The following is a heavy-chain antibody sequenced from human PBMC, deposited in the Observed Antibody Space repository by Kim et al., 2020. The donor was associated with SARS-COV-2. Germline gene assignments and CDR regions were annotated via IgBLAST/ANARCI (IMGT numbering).Heavy chain of an antibody. CDR2: ISYDGSNK. Sequence: GGSLRLSCAASGFTFSSYAMHWVRQAPGKGLEWVAVISYDGSNKYYADSVKGRFTISRDNSKNTLYLQMNSLRAEDTAVYYRARGGARRHGITMIVVVTLDYWGHGTLVTVSS. V-gene: IGHV3-30*04. J-gene: IGHJ4*01. CDR3: ARGGARRHGITMIVVVTLDY. CDR1: GFTFSSYA. D-gene: IGHD3-22*01.